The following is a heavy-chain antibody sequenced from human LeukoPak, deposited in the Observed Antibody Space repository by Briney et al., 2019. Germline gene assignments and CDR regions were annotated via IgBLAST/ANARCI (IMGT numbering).Heavy chain of an antibody. D-gene: IGHD3-22*01. V-gene: IGHV4-59*01. Sequence: SETLSLTCTVSGGSISSYYCSWIRQPPGRGLEWIGYIYYSGSTNYNPSLKSRVTISVDTSKNQFSLKLSSVTAADTAVYYCARGDSSSSNWFDPWGQGTLVTVSS. CDR1: GGSISSYY. CDR2: IYYSGST. CDR3: ARGDSSSSNWFDP. J-gene: IGHJ5*02.